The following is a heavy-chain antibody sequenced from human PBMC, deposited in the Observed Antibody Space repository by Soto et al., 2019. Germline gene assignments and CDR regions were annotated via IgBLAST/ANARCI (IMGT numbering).Heavy chain of an antibody. CDR2: ISSNGGST. D-gene: IGHD3-3*01. CDR1: GFTFSSYA. V-gene: IGHV3-64*01. Sequence: GGSLRLSCAASGFTFSSYAMHWVRQAPGKGLEYVSAISSNGGSTYYANSVKGRFTISRDNSKNTLYLQMGSLRAEDMAVYYCARAGEYDFWSGYSLYPPFDYWGQGTLVTVSS. J-gene: IGHJ4*02. CDR3: ARAGEYDFWSGYSLYPPFDY.